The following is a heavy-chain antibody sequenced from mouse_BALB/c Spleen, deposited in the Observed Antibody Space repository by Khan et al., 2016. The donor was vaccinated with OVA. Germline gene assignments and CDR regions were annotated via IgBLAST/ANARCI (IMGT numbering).Heavy chain of an antibody. V-gene: IGHV1-7*01. CDR3: TRDRIDY. J-gene: IGHJ2*01. CDR1: GYTFTTYW. CDR2: INPTSGYT. Sequence: VQLQESGAERAKPGASVKMSCKASGYTFTTYWMHWVKQRPGQGLEWIGYINPTSGYTDYNEKFKDRATLSADKSSSTAYMQLSSLTSEDSAVYYSTRDRIDYWGQGTTLTVSS.